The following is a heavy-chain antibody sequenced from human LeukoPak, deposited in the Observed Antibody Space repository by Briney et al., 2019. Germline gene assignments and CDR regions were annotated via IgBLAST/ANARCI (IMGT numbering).Heavy chain of an antibody. V-gene: IGHV1-2*02. CDR2: ITPGGGT. CDR3: ARDRYGDGFAHFDY. J-gene: IGHJ4*02. CDR1: GYTFTYYA. Sequence: ASVKVSCKASGYTFTYYAMHWVRQAPGQGLQWMGWITPGGGTNYPQKFQGRVAITWDTSITTAYKDLSRLTSDDTAVYYCARDRYGDGFAHFDYWGQGALVTVSS. D-gene: IGHD5-24*01.